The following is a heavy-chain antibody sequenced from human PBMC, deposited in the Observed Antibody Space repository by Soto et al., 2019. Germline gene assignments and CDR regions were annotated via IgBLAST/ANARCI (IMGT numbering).Heavy chain of an antibody. CDR1: GGGMSGYA. J-gene: IGHJ5*02. CDR3: AREAGSFWFDP. Sequence: SVKGSCKASGGGMSGYASSWVRQAPGQGLEWMGGIIPIFGTANYAQKFQGRVTITADESTSTAYMELSSLRSEDTAVYYCAREAGSFWFDPWGQGTLVTVSS. V-gene: IGHV1-69*13. CDR2: IIPIFGTA. D-gene: IGHD6-13*01.